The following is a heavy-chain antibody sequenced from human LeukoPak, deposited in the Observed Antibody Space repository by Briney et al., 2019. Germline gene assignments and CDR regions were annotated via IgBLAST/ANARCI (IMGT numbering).Heavy chain of an antibody. CDR2: FDPEDGET. CDR3: ATSGYGGNFHFDY. Sequence: ASVKVSCKVSGYTLTELSMHWVRQAPGKGLEWMGGFDPEDGETIYAQKFQGRVTMTEDTSTDTAYMELSSLRSEDTAVCYCATSGYGGNFHFDYWGQGTLVTVSS. J-gene: IGHJ4*02. D-gene: IGHD4-23*01. V-gene: IGHV1-24*01. CDR1: GYTLTELS.